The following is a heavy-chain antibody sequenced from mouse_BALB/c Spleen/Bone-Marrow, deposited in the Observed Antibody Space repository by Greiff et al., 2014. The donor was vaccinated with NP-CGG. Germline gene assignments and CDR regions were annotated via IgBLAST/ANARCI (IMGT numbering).Heavy chain of an antibody. CDR1: GFTFSSYT. Sequence: EVMLVESGGGLVQPGGSLKLSCAASGFTFSSYTMSWVRQTPEKRLEWVAYISNGGGSTYYPDTVKGRFTTSRDNAKNTLYLQMSSLKSEDTAMYYCARHRRYDVWFAYWGQGTLVTVSA. J-gene: IGHJ3*01. V-gene: IGHV5-12-2*01. CDR3: ARHRRYDVWFAY. CDR2: ISNGGGST. D-gene: IGHD2-14*01.